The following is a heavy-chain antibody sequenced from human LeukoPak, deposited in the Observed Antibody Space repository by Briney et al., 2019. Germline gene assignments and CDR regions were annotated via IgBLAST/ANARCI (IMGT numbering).Heavy chain of an antibody. V-gene: IGHV3-30*02. CDR1: GFTFSSYG. D-gene: IGHD6-19*01. CDR3: AKDRNGWYYYYYMDV. Sequence: GGSLRLSCAASGFTFSSYGMHWVRQAPGKGLEWVAFIRYDGSNKYYADSVKGRFTISRDNAKNSLYLQMNSLRAEDTALYYCAKDRNGWYYYYYMDVWGKGTTVTISS. CDR2: IRYDGSNK. J-gene: IGHJ6*03.